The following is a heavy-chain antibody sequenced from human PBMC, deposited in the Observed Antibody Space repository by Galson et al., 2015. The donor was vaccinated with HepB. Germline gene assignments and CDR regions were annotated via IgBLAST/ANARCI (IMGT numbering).Heavy chain of an antibody. CDR3: ARQRGTMIVVGPKAAFDI. CDR2: INAGNGNT. J-gene: IGHJ3*02. Sequence: SVKVSCKASGYTFTSYAMHWVRQAPGQRLEWMGWINAGNGNTKYSQKFQGRVTITRDTSASTAYMELSSLRSDDTAVYYCARQRGTMIVVGPKAAFDIWGQGTMVTVSS. CDR1: GYTFTSYA. V-gene: IGHV1-3*01. D-gene: IGHD3-22*01.